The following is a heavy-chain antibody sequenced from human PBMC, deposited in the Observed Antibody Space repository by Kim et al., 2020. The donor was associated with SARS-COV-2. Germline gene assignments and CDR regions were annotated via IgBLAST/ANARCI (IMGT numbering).Heavy chain of an antibody. J-gene: IGHJ4*02. V-gene: IGHV4-59*08. D-gene: IGHD7-27*01. CDR1: GGSISSYY. CDR2: IYYSGST. Sequence: SETLSLTCTVSGGSISSYYWSWIRQPPGKGLEWIGYIYYSGSTNYNPSLKSRVTISVDTSKNQFSLKLSSVTAAETAVYYCASSFLGNYFDYCGKGTLVT. CDR3: ASSFLGNYFDY.